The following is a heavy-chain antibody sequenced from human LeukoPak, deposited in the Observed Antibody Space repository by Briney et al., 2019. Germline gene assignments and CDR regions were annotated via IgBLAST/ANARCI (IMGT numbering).Heavy chain of an antibody. J-gene: IGHJ3*02. Sequence: GGSLRLSCAASGFTFNDYFMSWIRQAPGKGLEWVSYIGSSGIRIFYADSVKGRFTISRDNAKNSLSLQMISLRAEDTAVYYCARTYYYGSGNYNDAFDIWGQGTMVTVSS. CDR3: ARTYYYGSGNYNDAFDI. CDR1: GFTFNDYF. D-gene: IGHD3-10*01. CDR2: IGSSGIRI. V-gene: IGHV3-11*01.